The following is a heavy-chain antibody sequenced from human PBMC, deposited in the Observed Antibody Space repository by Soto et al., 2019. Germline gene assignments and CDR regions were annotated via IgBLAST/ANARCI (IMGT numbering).Heavy chain of an antibody. Sequence: ASVKVSCKASGYTFTSYDINWVRQATGQGLEWMGWMNPNSGNTGYAQKFQGRVAMTRNTSMSTAYMELSSLRSEDTAVYYCEREGVRGMDVWGQGTTVTVSS. D-gene: IGHD3-16*01. CDR2: MNPNSGNT. CDR1: GYTFTSYD. J-gene: IGHJ6*02. CDR3: EREGVRGMDV. V-gene: IGHV1-8*01.